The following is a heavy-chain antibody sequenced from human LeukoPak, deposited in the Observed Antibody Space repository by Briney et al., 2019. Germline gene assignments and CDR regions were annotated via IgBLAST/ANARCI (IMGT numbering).Heavy chain of an antibody. V-gene: IGHV5-10-1*01. J-gene: IGHJ4*02. D-gene: IGHD1-26*01. Sequence: GESLKISCKGSGYSFTSYWITWVRQMPGKGLEWMGRIDSTNSNPNYSPSFQGHVTISADKSITTAYLQWSSLKASDTAIYYCARLLSGSYDYWGQGTLVTVSS. CDR2: IDSTNSNP. CDR3: ARLLSGSYDY. CDR1: GYSFTSYW.